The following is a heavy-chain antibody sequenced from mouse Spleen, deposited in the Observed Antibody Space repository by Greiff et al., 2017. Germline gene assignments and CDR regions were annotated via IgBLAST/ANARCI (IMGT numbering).Heavy chain of an antibody. CDR1: GYTFTSYW. CDR2: IDPNSGGT. D-gene: IGHD2-4*01. J-gene: IGHJ1*01. V-gene: IGHV1-72*01. Sequence: VQLQQSGAELVKPGASVKLSCKASGYTFTSYWMHWVKQRPGRGLEWIGRIDPNSGGTKYNEKFKSKATLTVDKPSSTAYMQLSSLTSEDSAVYYCARGGSMITTYFDVWGAGTTVTVSS. CDR3: ARGGSMITTYFDV.